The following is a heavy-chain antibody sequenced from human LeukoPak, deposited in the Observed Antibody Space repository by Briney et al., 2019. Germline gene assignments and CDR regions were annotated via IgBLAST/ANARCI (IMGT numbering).Heavy chain of an antibody. CDR3: ARRLDSNTWHPFDS. J-gene: IGHJ4*02. CDR1: GGSISSGSYY. CDR2: IYYSGIT. D-gene: IGHD3-22*01. Sequence: SETLSLTCTVPGGSISSGSYYWGWIRQPPGMGLEWIGDIYYSGITYYNPSLKSRVTISRDTSKNQFSLKLTSVTATDTAVYYCARRLDSNTWHPFDSWGQGTRVTVSS. V-gene: IGHV4-39*01.